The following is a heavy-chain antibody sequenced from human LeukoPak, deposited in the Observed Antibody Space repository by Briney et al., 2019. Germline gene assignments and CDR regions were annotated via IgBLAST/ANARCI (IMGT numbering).Heavy chain of an antibody. CDR1: GYTLTELS. J-gene: IGHJ4*02. V-gene: IGHV1-24*01. Sequence: ASVKVSCKVSGYTLTELSMHWVRQAPGKGLEWMGGFDPEDGETIYAQKFQGRVTMTEDTSTDTAYMELSSLRSEDTAVYYCATLGYDYVLYYVDYWGQGTLVTVSS. CDR2: FDPEDGET. CDR3: ATLGYDYVLYYVDY. D-gene: IGHD3-16*01.